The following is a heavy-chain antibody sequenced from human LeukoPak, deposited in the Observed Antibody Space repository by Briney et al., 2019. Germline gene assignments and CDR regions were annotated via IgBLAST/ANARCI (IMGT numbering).Heavy chain of an antibody. D-gene: IGHD2-2*01. J-gene: IGHJ4*02. Sequence: PGRSLRLSCAASGFTLSTYGMHWVRQAPGKGLEWVAVIWYDGNYKYYVDSVKGRFTISRDNSKNTLYLQMNSLRAEDTAFYYCARDYAPYCTSTTCYPFEYWGQGTLVTVSS. CDR1: GFTLSTYG. CDR3: ARDYAPYCTSTTCYPFEY. V-gene: IGHV3-33*01. CDR2: IWYDGNYK.